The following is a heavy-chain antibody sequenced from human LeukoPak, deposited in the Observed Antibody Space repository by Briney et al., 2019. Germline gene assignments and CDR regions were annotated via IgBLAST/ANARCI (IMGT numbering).Heavy chain of an antibody. V-gene: IGHV3-23*01. CDR1: GFTFSTYA. Sequence: GGSLRLSCAASGFTFSTYAMIWVRQAPGKGLEWVSSISGSGGSTYYADSVKGRFTISRDISKNTLYLEMNSLRDEDTAVYYCAISRAHLPHNWFDPWGQGTLVTVSS. CDR3: AISRAHLPHNWFDP. CDR2: ISGSGGST. J-gene: IGHJ5*02.